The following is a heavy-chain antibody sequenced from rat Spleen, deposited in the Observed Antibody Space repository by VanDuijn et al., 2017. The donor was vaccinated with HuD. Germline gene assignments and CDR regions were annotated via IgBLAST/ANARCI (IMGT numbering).Heavy chain of an antibody. Sequence: EVQLVESGGGLVQPGNSLKLSCAASGFTFSNYVMHWIRQAPTKGLEWVASISPSGDSTNYRDSVKGRFTISRDNAKSTLYLQMDSLRSEDTATYYCATEYYGFTYWFFDFWGPGTMVTVSS. V-gene: IGHV5-19*01. CDR2: ISPSGDST. CDR1: GFTFSNYV. D-gene: IGHD1-6*01. CDR3: ATEYYGFTYWFFDF. J-gene: IGHJ1*01.